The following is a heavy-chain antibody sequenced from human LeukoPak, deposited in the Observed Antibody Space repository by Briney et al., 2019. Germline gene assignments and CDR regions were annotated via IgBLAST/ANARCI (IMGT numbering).Heavy chain of an antibody. CDR3: AREPRQIAAAKINWFDP. D-gene: IGHD6-13*01. V-gene: IGHV3-21*01. Sequence: PGGSLRLSCAASGFTFSSYSMNWVRRAPGKGLEWVSSISSSSSYIYYADSVKGRFTISRDNAKNSLYLQMNSLRAEDTAVYYCAREPRQIAAAKINWFDPWGQGTLVTVSS. CDR1: GFTFSSYS. CDR2: ISSSSSYI. J-gene: IGHJ5*02.